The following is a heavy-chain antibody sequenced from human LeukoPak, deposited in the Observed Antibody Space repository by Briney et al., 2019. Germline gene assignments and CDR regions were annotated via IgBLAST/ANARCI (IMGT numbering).Heavy chain of an antibody. CDR2: IIPIFGTA. V-gene: IGHV1-69*13. CDR3: ARGKGAYGDYDVANWFDP. D-gene: IGHD4-17*01. CDR1: GGTFSSYA. J-gene: IGHJ5*02. Sequence: GASVKVSCKASGGTFSSYAISWVRQAPGQGLEWMGGIIPIFGTANYAQKFQGRVTITADESTSTAYMELSSLRSEDTAVYYCARGKGAYGDYDVANWFDPWGRGTLVTVSS.